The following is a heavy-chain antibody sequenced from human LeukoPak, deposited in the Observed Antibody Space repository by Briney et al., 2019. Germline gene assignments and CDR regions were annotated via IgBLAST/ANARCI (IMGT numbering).Heavy chain of an antibody. J-gene: IGHJ4*02. CDR1: GFTFSSYA. CDR2: ISGSGGST. V-gene: IGHV3-23*01. CDR3: ARHPLDTYYDFWSGGEYYFDY. D-gene: IGHD3-3*01. Sequence: GGSLRPSCAASGFTFSSYAMSWVRQAPGKGLEWVSAISGSGGSTYYADSVKGRFTISRDNSKNTLYLQMNSLRAEDTAVYYCARHPLDTYYDFWSGGEYYFDYWGQGTLVTVSS.